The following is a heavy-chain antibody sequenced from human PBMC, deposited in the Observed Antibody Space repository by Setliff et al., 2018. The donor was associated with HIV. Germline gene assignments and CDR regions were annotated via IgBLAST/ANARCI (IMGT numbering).Heavy chain of an antibody. CDR2: MSYSGST. CDR3: VTGPGGPVGRDPPNGY. D-gene: IGHD2-8*01. CDR1: GGSISSYF. V-gene: IGHV4-59*01. Sequence: PSETLSLTCTVSGGSISSYFWSWIRQPPGKGLEWIGYMSYSGSTYYNPSLKSRIIMSVDTSKNQFSLKLSSVTAADTALYYCVTGPGGPVGRDPPNGYWGQGTLVTVSS. J-gene: IGHJ4*02.